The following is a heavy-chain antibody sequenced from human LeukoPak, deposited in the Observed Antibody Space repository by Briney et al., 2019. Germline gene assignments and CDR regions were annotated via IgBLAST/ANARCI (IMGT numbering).Heavy chain of an antibody. J-gene: IGHJ4*02. CDR2: ISYDGSNK. CDR3: AKDNVWDSSSYFDY. Sequence: GGSLRLSCAASGFTFGSYGMHWVRQAPGKGLEWVAVISYDGSNKYYADSVKGRFTISRDNSKNTLYLQMNSLRAEDTAVYYCAKDNVWDSSSYFDYWGQGTLVTVSS. D-gene: IGHD6-6*01. CDR1: GFTFGSYG. V-gene: IGHV3-30*18.